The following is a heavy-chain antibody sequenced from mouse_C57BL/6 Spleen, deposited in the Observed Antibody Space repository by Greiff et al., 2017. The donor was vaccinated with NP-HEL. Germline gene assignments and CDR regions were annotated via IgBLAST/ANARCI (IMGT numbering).Heavy chain of an antibody. D-gene: IGHD1-1*01. J-gene: IGHJ4*01. CDR1: GYTFTSYW. CDR2: INPSSGYT. Sequence: QVQLKQSGAELAKPGASVKLSCKASGYTFTSYWMHWVKQRPGQGLEWIGYINPSSGYTKYNQKFKDKATLSADKSSSTAYMQLSSLTYEDSAVYYCARDRGSSWGPMDYWGQGTSVTVSS. V-gene: IGHV1-7*01. CDR3: ARDRGSSWGPMDY.